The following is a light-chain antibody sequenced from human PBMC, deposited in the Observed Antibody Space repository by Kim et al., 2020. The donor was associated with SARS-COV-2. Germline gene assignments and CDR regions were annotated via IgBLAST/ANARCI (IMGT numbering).Light chain of an antibody. Sequence: EIVMTQSPATLSVSPGERATLSCRASQSVSSNLAWYQQKPGQAPRLLIYGASLRATGIPARLSGSGSGTEFTLTISSLQSEDFGVYYCQQYNNWPPYTFGQGTKLEI. J-gene: IGKJ2*01. V-gene: IGKV3-15*01. CDR1: QSVSSN. CDR3: QQYNNWPPYT. CDR2: GAS.